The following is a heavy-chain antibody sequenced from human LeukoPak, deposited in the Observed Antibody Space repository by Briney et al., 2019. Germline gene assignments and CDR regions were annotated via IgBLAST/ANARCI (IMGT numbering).Heavy chain of an antibody. V-gene: IGHV3-7*03. CDR1: GFIFGKYW. CDR2: IKLDGSEK. CDR3: ARDQYDTWSRRGNFDS. Sequence: GGSLRLSCVASGFIFGKYWMSWVRQAPGKGLEWVANIKLDGSEKNYVDSVKGRFTISRDNTKNSLYLQMNSLRVEDTAVFYCARDQYDTWSRRGNFDSWGQGTLVIVSS. D-gene: IGHD3-3*01. J-gene: IGHJ4*02.